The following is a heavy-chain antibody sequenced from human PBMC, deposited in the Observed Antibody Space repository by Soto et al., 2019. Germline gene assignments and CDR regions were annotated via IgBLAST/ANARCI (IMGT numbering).Heavy chain of an antibody. D-gene: IGHD3-16*01. J-gene: IGHJ3*02. CDR3: ANPRMITFWGVSAHDAFDI. CDR1: GFTFSSYA. Sequence: EVQLLESGGGLVQPGGSLRLSCAASGFTFSSYAMSWVRQAPGKGLEWVSAISGSGGSTYYADSVKGRFTISRDNSKNTLYLQMNSLRAEDTAVYYCANPRMITFWGVSAHDAFDIWGQGTMVTVSS. CDR2: ISGSGGST. V-gene: IGHV3-23*01.